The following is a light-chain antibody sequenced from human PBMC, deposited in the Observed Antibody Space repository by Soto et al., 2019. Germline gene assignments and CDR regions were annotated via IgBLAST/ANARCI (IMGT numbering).Light chain of an antibody. J-gene: IGLJ1*01. CDR3: CSYAGSNNYV. Sequence: QSALTQPPSASGSPGQSVTISCTGTSSDVGGYNYVSSYQQHPGKAPKLMISEVSKRPSGVPDRFSGSKSGNTASLTVSGLHAEDEADYYCCSYAGSNNYVFGTGTKLTVL. V-gene: IGLV2-8*01. CDR1: SSDVGGYNY. CDR2: EVS.